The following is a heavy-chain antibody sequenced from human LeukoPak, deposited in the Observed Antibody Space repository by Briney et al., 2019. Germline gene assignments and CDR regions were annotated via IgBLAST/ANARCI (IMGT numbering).Heavy chain of an antibody. D-gene: IGHD2-15*01. CDR1: GFTFCYAW. V-gene: IGHV3-74*01. J-gene: IGHJ4*02. CDR3: ARCSYSGGSCPDY. Sequence: GGSLRLSCAASGFTFCYAWMHWVRPAPGKGLVWLSRISSGGRETRYADSVKGRFTISRDNAKNTLYLQVNSLRAEDTAVYYCARCSYSGGSCPDYWGQGTLVTVSS. CDR2: ISSGGRET.